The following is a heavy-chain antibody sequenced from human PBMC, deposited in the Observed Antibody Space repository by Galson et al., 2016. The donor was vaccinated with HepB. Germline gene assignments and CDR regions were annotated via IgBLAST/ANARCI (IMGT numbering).Heavy chain of an antibody. CDR2: IELGGST. CDR1: GGAFSGYY. CDR3: AGGIHS. V-gene: IGHV4-34*01. Sequence: SETLSLTCAVYGGAFSGYYWNWIRQTPGKGLEWIGEIELGGSTNHNPSLKSRVTISIDESKNQFSLEVTSVTAADTAVYYCAGGIHSWGQGILVTVSS. J-gene: IGHJ4*02.